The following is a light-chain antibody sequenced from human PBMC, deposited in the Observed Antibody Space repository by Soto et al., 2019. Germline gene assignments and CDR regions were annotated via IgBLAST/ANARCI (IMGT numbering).Light chain of an antibody. CDR2: DAS. V-gene: IGKV3-20*01. J-gene: IGKJ2*01. CDR3: QQYGSSRPFS. Sequence: EIVLTQSPGTLSLSPGERATLSCRASQSVSSGYLAWYLQKPGQAPRLLIYDASIRATGVPDRFSGSGSGTDFTLTITRLEPEDFAVYYCQQYGSSRPFSFGPGTNLEIK. CDR1: QSVSSGY.